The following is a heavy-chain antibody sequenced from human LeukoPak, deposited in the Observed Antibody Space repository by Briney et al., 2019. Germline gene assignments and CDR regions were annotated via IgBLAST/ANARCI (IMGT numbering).Heavy chain of an antibody. J-gene: IGHJ4*02. CDR1: GYTFTSYD. CDR3: ARGLGLVRGVIITSFDY. Sequence: ASVKVSCKASGYTFTSYDINWGRQATGQGLEWMGWVNPNSGNTGYAQKLQGRVTMTRNTSISTAYMELSSLRAEDTAVYYCARGLGLVRGVIITSFDYWGQGTLVTVSS. V-gene: IGHV1-8*01. D-gene: IGHD3-10*01. CDR2: VNPNSGNT.